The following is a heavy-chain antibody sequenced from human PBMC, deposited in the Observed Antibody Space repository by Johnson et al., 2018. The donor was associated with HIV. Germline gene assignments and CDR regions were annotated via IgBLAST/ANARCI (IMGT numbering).Heavy chain of an antibody. CDR1: GFTFNNAW. V-gene: IGHV3-30*02. CDR3: AKDREAWYISRWSPTDAFDI. Sequence: QVQLVESGGGLVKPGGSLRLSCVASGFTFNNAWMSWVRQAPGKGLDWVSFIRYDGSTKYYADSVKARFTISRDNSKNTLNLQMISLRAEDTAVYYCAKDREAWYISRWSPTDAFDIWGQGTMVTVSS. D-gene: IGHD6-13*01. J-gene: IGHJ3*02. CDR2: IRYDGSTK.